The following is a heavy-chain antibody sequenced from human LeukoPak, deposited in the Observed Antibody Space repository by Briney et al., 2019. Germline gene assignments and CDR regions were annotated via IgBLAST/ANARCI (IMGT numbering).Heavy chain of an antibody. CDR1: GYTFTGYY. J-gene: IGHJ4*02. Sequence: ASVKVSCKASGYTFTGYYVHWVRQAPGQGLEWMGWMNPKSGGTNYAQKFEARVTMNRDTSISTAYMELRSLRSDDTAVYYCARARERYYYASGSYYTFDYWGQGTLVTVSS. V-gene: IGHV1-2*02. CDR3: ARARERYYYASGSYYTFDY. D-gene: IGHD3-10*01. CDR2: MNPKSGGT.